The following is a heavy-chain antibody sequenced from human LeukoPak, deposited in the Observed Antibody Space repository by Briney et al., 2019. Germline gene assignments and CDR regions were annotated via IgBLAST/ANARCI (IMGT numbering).Heavy chain of an antibody. V-gene: IGHV3-33*01. Sequence: GRCLSLFCAASGFSFTNYCMHWVRQDPGKWLEWAADIWYDVSNKFYADFVKDRLSISRDKSNNTMYLQMDCLTAEDMAVNYWSRDGELWFPDSWGQGTPGTGSS. D-gene: IGHD3-16*02. CDR2: IWYDVSNK. J-gene: IGHJ4*02. CDR3: SRDGELWFPDS. CDR1: GFSFTNYC.